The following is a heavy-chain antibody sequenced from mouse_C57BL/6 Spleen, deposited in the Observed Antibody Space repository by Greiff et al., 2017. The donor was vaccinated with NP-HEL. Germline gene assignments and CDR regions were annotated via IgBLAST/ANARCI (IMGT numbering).Heavy chain of an antibody. V-gene: IGHV5-6*01. J-gene: IGHJ2*01. CDR3: ATYYTPFFDY. Sequence: EVQLQQSGGDLVKPGGSLKLSCAASGFTFSSYGMSWVRQTPDKRLEWVATISSDGSNTYYPDSLKGRFTISSDKSKNTLYLQMSSLKSEDTAKYYCATYYTPFFDYWGQGTTVTVSS. D-gene: IGHD2-12*01. CDR2: ISSDGSNT. CDR1: GFTFSSYG.